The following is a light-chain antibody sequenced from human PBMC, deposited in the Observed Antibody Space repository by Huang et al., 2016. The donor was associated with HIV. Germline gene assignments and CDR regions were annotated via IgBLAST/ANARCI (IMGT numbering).Light chain of an antibody. CDR2: GAS. CDR1: QSVSSN. Sequence: EIVMTQSPVTLSVSPGDRATLSCRASQSVSSNLAWYPQNPGQAPRLLIYGASTRATGVPARFSGSGSGTEFTLTISSLQSEDFALYYCQQYNNWPPITFGQGTRLEIK. J-gene: IGKJ5*01. V-gene: IGKV3-15*01. CDR3: QQYNNWPPIT.